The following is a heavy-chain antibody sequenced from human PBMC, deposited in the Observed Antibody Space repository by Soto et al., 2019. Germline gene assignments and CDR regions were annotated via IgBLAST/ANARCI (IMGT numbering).Heavy chain of an antibody. J-gene: IGHJ4*02. D-gene: IGHD2-15*01. V-gene: IGHV3-30*03. CDR3: ARKGYGGRWSLDY. CDR1: GFTFSSYG. Sequence: QVQLVESGGGVVQPGRSLRLSCAASGFTFSSYGMHWARQAPGEGLEWVAVISYDGNRKYYADSVKGRLTISRDFSKNTVDLHMNSLRVDDTAVYFCARKGYGGRWSLDYWGQGILVTVSS. CDR2: ISYDGNRK.